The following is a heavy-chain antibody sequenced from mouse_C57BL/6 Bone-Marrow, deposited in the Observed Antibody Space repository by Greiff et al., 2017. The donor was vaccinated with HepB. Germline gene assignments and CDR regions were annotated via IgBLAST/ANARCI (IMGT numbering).Heavy chain of an antibody. J-gene: IGHJ3*01. V-gene: IGHV3-6*01. CDR1: GYSITSGYY. CDR3: ARWDDYDVGFAY. Sequence: EVQFQESGPGLVKPSQSLSLTCSVTGYSITSGYYWNWIRQFPGNKLEWMGYISYDGSNNYNPSLKNRISITRDTSKNPFFLKLNSVTTEDTATYYCARWDDYDVGFAYWGQGTLVTVSA. D-gene: IGHD2-4*01. CDR2: ISYDGSN.